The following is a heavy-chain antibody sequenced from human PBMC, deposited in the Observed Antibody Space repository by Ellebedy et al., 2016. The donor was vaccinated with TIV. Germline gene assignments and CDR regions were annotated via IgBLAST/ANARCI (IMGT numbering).Heavy chain of an antibody. V-gene: IGHV3-53*05. CDR1: GFTVSSNY. J-gene: IGHJ4*02. D-gene: IGHD5-12*01. CDR3: AKRREGYSLDY. CDR2: IYSGGST. Sequence: GESLKISXAASGFTVSSNYMSWVRQAPGKGLEWVSVIYSGGSTYYADSVKGRFTISRDNSKNTLYLQMNSLRAEDTAVYYCAKRREGYSLDYWGQGTLVIVSS.